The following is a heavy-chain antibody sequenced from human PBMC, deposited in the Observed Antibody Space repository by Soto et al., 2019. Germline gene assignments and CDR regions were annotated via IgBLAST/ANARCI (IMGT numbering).Heavy chain of an antibody. Sequence: GASVKASCKASGYTFTNYAMHWVRQAPGQRPEWMGWIHAGDGNTKFSQNFQGRVTFTRDTSANTAYMELSSLRSEDTAVYYCAFGTDYFHYWGQGTLVTVSS. V-gene: IGHV1-3*01. CDR1: GYTFTNYA. D-gene: IGHD3-16*01. CDR2: IHAGDGNT. J-gene: IGHJ1*01. CDR3: AFGTDYFHY.